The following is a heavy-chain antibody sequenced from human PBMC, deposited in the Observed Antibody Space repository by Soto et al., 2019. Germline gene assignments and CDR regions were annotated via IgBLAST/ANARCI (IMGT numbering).Heavy chain of an antibody. CDR3: ARPEHYYGTGSPTGSRHV. V-gene: IGHV5-51*01. Sequence: LGESLKISCEASGYRFTSYWIAWVRQMPGKGLEWMGLIYPGDSETRYSLSFQGQVTISVDKSINTAYLHWSSLKASDTAMYFCARPEHYYGTGSPTGSRHVWGKGTTVTGST. D-gene: IGHD3-10*01. CDR1: GYRFTSYW. CDR2: IYPGDSET. J-gene: IGHJ6*04.